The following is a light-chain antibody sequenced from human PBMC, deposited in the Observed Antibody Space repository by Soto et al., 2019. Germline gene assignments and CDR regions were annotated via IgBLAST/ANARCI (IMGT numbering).Light chain of an antibody. CDR3: QQYDSSPRT. J-gene: IGKJ1*01. CDR1: QSVSSYS. CDR2: GTS. Sequence: ENVLTQSPGTLSLSPGERATLSCRASQSVSSYSLAWYQQKPSQAPRLVMYGTSNRATGIPDRFSGSGSGTDFTLTISRLEPEDFAVYYCQQYDSSPRTFGQGTMV. V-gene: IGKV3-20*01.